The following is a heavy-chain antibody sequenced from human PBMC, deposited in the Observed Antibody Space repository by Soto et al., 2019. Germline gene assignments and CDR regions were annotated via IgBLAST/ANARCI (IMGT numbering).Heavy chain of an antibody. J-gene: IGHJ6*02. CDR3: ERATPYYYYGMDV. D-gene: IGHD2-15*01. CDR1: GGSISSGGDY. Sequence: QVQLQESGPGLVKPSQTLSLTCTVSGGSISSGGDYWSWIRQHPGKGLEWIGYIYYSGSTYYNPSLKSRVTLSVDTSKNHFSLKLSSVTAADTAVYYCERATPYYYYGMDVWGQGTTVTVSS. CDR2: IYYSGST. V-gene: IGHV4-31*03.